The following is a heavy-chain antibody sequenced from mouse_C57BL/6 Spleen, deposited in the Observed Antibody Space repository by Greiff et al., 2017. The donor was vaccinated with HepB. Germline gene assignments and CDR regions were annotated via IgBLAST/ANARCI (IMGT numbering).Heavy chain of an antibody. Sequence: DVQLVESGGGLVKPGGSLKLSCAASGFTFSDYGMHWVRQAPEKGLEWVAYISSGSSTIYYADTVKGRFTISRDNAKNTLFLQMTSLRSEDTAMYYCARESITTVVADWYFDVWGTGTTVTVSS. J-gene: IGHJ1*03. CDR3: ARESITTVVADWYFDV. CDR1: GFTFSDYG. D-gene: IGHD1-1*01. V-gene: IGHV5-17*01. CDR2: ISSGSSTI.